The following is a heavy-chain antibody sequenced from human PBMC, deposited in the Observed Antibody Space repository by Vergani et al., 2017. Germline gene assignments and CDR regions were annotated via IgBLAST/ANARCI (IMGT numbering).Heavy chain of an antibody. D-gene: IGHD2-2*01. CDR3: ARLRPADY. V-gene: IGHV1-69*01. CDR2: IIPIMGTA. CDR1: GGTFSSYT. Sequence: QVQLVQSGAEVKKPGSSVTVSCKASGGTFSSYTISWVRQAPGQGLEWMGGIIPIMGTAKYAQKFQGRVTISADESTSTAYMELNSLRSEDTAVYYCARLRPADYWGQGSLVTVSS. J-gene: IGHJ4*02.